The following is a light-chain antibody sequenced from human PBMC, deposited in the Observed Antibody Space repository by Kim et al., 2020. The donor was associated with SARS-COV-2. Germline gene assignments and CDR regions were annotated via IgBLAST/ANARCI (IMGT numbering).Light chain of an antibody. CDR2: GAS. J-gene: IGKJ4*01. Sequence: DIQLTQSPSFLSASVGDRVTITCRASQGISRFLAWYQQKPGKAPKVLIYGASTLQSGVPSRFSGSGSGTEFTLTISSLQPEDFATYYCQQLNSYPRLTFGGGTKVEIK. CDR1: QGISRF. CDR3: QQLNSYPRLT. V-gene: IGKV1-9*01.